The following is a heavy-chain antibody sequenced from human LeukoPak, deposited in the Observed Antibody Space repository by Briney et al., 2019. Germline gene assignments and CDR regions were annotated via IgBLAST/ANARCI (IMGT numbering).Heavy chain of an antibody. J-gene: IGHJ4*02. V-gene: IGHV3-48*01. Sequence: PGGSLRLSCAAPGFTFSSYSMIWVRQAPGKGLEWVSYISSSSSTIYYADSVKGRFTISRDNAKNSLYLQMSSLRAEDTAVYYCARAVGYCSSSICYRFDYWGQGTLVTVSS. CDR1: GFTFSSYS. CDR2: ISSSSSTI. D-gene: IGHD2-2*01. CDR3: ARAVGYCSSSICYRFDY.